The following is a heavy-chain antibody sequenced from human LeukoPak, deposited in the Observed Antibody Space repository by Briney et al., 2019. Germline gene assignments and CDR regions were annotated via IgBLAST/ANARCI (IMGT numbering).Heavy chain of an antibody. D-gene: IGHD5-12*01. Sequence: GGSLRLSCTASGFTFGDYAMSWVRQAPGKGLEWVGFIRIKAYGGTTEYAASVKGRFTISRDDSKSIAYLQMNSLKTEDTAVYYCTRDAGSGYDSFIDYWGQGTLVTVSS. CDR2: IRIKAYGGTT. CDR1: GFTFGDYA. CDR3: TRDAGSGYDSFIDY. V-gene: IGHV3-49*04. J-gene: IGHJ4*02.